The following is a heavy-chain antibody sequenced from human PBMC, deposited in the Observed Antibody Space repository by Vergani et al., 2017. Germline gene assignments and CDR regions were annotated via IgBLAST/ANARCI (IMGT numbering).Heavy chain of an antibody. CDR1: GYTFTSYD. CDR3: AATYGDEFKLGY. V-gene: IGHV1-8*01. D-gene: IGHD4-17*01. J-gene: IGHJ4*02. CDR2: MNPNSGNT. Sequence: QVQLVQSGAEVKKPGASVKVSCKASGYTFTSYDINWVRQATGQGLEWMGWMNPNSGNTGYAQKFQGRVTMTRNTSISTAYMELSSLRSDDTAVYYCAATYGDEFKLGYWGQGTLVTVSS.